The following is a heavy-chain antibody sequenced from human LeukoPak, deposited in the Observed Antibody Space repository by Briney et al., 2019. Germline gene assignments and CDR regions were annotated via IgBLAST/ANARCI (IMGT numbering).Heavy chain of an antibody. D-gene: IGHD3-22*01. CDR1: GFTFNNYA. Sequence: GGSLRLSCAASGFTFNNYAMSCVRQAPGKGLEWVSANSGSGASTYYADSVKGRFTISRDNSKNTLYLQMDSLRVDDTAVYYCAKGVSFYYDSSGYYYLDYWGQGTLVTASS. CDR2: NSGSGAST. V-gene: IGHV3-23*01. J-gene: IGHJ4*02. CDR3: AKGVSFYYDSSGYYYLDY.